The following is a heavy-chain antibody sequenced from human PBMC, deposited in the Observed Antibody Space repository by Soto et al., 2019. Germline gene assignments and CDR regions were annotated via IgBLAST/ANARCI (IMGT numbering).Heavy chain of an antibody. CDR3: ARSQRRGYYYGSGSSYNGYWFDP. CDR2: INPSGGST. Sequence: ASVKVSCKASGYTFTSYYMHWVRQAPGQGLEWMGIINPSGGSTSYAQKFQGRVTMTRDTSTSTVYMELSSLRSEDTAVYYCARSQRRGYYYGSGSSYNGYWFDPWGQGTLVTVSS. V-gene: IGHV1-46*01. J-gene: IGHJ5*02. CDR1: GYTFTSYY. D-gene: IGHD3-10*01.